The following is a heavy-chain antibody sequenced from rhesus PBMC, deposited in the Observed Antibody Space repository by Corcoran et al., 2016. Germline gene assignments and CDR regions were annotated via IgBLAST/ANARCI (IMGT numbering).Heavy chain of an antibody. CDR3: ATESGRMN. D-gene: IGHD2-39*01. J-gene: IGHJ4*01. V-gene: IGHV1-111*02. Sequence: EVQLVQSGAEVTKPGASVKISCKASGYTFTDYYLHWVRQAPRKGLGWVGRVDPEDGEAIHAQKFRDRVTITADTSTDTAYMELSSLRSEDTAVYYCATESGRMNWCQGVLVTVSS. CDR2: VDPEDGEA. CDR1: GYTFTDYY.